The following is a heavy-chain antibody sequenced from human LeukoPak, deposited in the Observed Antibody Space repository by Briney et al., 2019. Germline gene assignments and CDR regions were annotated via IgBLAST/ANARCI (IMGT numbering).Heavy chain of an antibody. CDR3: ARQRETAVAGTGFDF. CDR2: IGTVGDT. V-gene: IGHV3-13*01. CDR1: GFTFSRYD. D-gene: IGHD6-19*01. J-gene: IGHJ4*02. Sequence: PGGSLRLSCAASGFTFSRYDMHWVRQAKGKGLEWVSAIGTVGDTYYPGSVKGRFTISRENAKNSLYLQMNSLRAGDTAVYYCARQRETAVAGTGFDFWGQGTLVTVSS.